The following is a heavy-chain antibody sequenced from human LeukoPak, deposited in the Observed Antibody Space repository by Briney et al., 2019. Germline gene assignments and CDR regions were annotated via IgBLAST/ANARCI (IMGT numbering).Heavy chain of an antibody. CDR2: ISAYNGNT. D-gene: IGHD5-12*01. CDR3: ARAHSGYDSLTFSDY. V-gene: IGHV1-18*01. Sequence: GASVKVSCKASGYTFTSYGISWVRQAPGQGLEWMGRISAYNGNTNYAQKLQGRVTMTTDTSTSTAYMELRSLRSDDTAVYYCARAHSGYDSLTFSDYWGQGTLVTVSS. J-gene: IGHJ4*02. CDR1: GYTFTSYG.